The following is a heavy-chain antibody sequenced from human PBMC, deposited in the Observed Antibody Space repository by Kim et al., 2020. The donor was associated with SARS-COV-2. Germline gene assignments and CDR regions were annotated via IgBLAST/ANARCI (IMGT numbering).Heavy chain of an antibody. Sequence: YAQGFTGRFVFSLDTSVSTAYLQISGLKAEDTAVYYCARDYNGNDGNFGYWGQGTLVTVSS. J-gene: IGHJ4*02. D-gene: IGHD1-20*01. V-gene: IGHV7-4-1*02. CDR3: ARDYNGNDGNFGY.